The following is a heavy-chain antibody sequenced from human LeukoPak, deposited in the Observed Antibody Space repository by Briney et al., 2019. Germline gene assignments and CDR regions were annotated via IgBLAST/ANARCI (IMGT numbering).Heavy chain of an antibody. J-gene: IGHJ4*02. CDR2: IYYSGST. Sequence: SETLSLTCTVSGGSMSSYYWSWIRQPPGEGLEWMGYIYYSGSTNYNPSLKSRVTISVDTSTNQFSLKLNSVTAADTAVYYCARGNGDYVWGSYRPSSFDYWGQGTLVTVSS. D-gene: IGHD3-16*02. CDR3: ARGNGDYVWGSYRPSSFDY. V-gene: IGHV4-59*01. CDR1: GGSMSSYY.